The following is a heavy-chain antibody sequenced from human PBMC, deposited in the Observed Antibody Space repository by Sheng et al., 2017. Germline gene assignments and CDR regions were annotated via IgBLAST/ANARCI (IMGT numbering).Heavy chain of an antibody. J-gene: IGHJ1*01. D-gene: IGHD2-2*01. CDR3: ARAGLEYCSITSCHFQH. CDR1: GYTFTGYY. CDR2: INPSRGGT. Sequence: QVQLVQSGAEVKKPGASVKVSCKASGYTFTGYYMHWVRQAPGQGLEWMGWINPSRGGTNYAQKFQGRVTMIRDTSISTAYMELSRLRSDDTAVYYCARAGLEYCSITSCHFQHWGQGTLVTVSS. V-gene: IGHV1-2*02.